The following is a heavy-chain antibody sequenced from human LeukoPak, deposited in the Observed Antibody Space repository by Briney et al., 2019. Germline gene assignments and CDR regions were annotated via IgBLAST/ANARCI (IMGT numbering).Heavy chain of an antibody. V-gene: IGHV3-21*05. Sequence: GGSLRLSCAASGFTFSTYGMNWVRQAPGKGLEWVSYISGSSSAINYADSVKGRFTISRDNAKNSLYLQMNSLRAEDTAVYYCARDGYSSSWSDYWGQGTLVTVSS. CDR2: ISGSSSAI. D-gene: IGHD6-13*01. CDR3: ARDGYSSSWSDY. J-gene: IGHJ4*02. CDR1: GFTFSTYG.